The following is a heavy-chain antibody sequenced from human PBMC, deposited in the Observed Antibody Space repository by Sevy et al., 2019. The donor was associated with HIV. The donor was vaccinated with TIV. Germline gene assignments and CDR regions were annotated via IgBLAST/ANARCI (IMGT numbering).Heavy chain of an antibody. D-gene: IGHD6-13*01. CDR1: GFTFSSNW. CDR3: ARDPSYSNSWYDY. J-gene: IGHJ4*02. Sequence: GWSLRLSCAASGFTFSSNWMHWVRQAPGKGLVWVSRINGDASYTNYADSVKGRFTISRDNAKNTVYLQMNSLRAEDTAVYYCARDPSYSNSWYDYWGQGTLVTVSS. CDR2: INGDASYT. V-gene: IGHV3-74*01.